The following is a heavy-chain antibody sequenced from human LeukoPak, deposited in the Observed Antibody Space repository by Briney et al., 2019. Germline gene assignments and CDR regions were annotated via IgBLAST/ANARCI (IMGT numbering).Heavy chain of an antibody. D-gene: IGHD1-26*01. V-gene: IGHV3-11*04. Sequence: PGGSLRLSCAASGFTFSDYYMSWIRQAPGKGLEWVSYISSSGSTIYYADSVKGRFTISRDNAKNSLYLQMNSLRAEDAAVYYCALSGSTGRYAFDIWGQGTMVTVSS. CDR3: ALSGSTGRYAFDI. J-gene: IGHJ3*02. CDR2: ISSSGSTI. CDR1: GFTFSDYY.